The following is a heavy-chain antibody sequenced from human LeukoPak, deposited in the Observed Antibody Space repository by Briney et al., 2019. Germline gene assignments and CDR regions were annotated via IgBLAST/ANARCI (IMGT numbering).Heavy chain of an antibody. CDR2: IYPGDSDT. D-gene: IGHD2-21*01. V-gene: IGHV5-51*01. Sequence: PGESLKISCKGSGYSFTSYRIGWVRQMPGKGLEWMGIIYPGDSDTRYSPSFQGQVTISADKSISIAYLQWSSLKASDTAMYYCARITYCGGDCYTTFDYWGQGTLVTVSS. J-gene: IGHJ4*02. CDR3: ARITYCGGDCYTTFDY. CDR1: GYSFTSYR.